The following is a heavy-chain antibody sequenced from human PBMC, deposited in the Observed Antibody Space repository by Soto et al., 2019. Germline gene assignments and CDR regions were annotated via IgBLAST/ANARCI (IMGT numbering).Heavy chain of an antibody. J-gene: IGHJ6*02. CDR2: IKSKTDGGTT. D-gene: IGHD3-10*01. Sequence: GGSLRLSCAASGFTFSNAWMSWVRQAPGKGLEWVGRIKSKTDGGTTDYAAPVKFRFTISRDDSKNTLYLQMNSLKTEVTAVYYCTIWFGSFYYIGMDVWGQGTTVTVTS. CDR3: TIWFGSFYYIGMDV. CDR1: GFTFSNAW. V-gene: IGHV3-15*01.